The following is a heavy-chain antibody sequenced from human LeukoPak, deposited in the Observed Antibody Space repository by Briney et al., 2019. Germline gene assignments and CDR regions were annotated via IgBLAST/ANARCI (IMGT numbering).Heavy chain of an antibody. J-gene: IGHJ4*02. D-gene: IGHD4-17*01. CDR3: ARDGDVNDYGDYGTDY. Sequence: PSETLSLTCTVSGGSISSSSYYWGWIRQPPGKGLEWIGSIYYSGSTYYNPSLKSRVTISVDTSKNQFSLKLSSVTAADTAVYYCARDGDVNDYGDYGTDYWGQGTLVTVSS. CDR2: IYYSGST. CDR1: GGSISSSSYY. V-gene: IGHV4-39*07.